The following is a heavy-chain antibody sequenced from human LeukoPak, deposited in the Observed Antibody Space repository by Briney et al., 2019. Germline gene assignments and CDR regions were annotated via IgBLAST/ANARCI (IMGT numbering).Heavy chain of an antibody. Sequence: GASVKVSCKASGYTFTSYGISWVRQAPGQGLEWMGWISAYNGNTNYAQKLQGRVTMTTDTSTSTAYMELRSLRSDDTAVYYCARVGPGRGANYYYGMDVWGQGTTVTVSS. CDR2: ISAYNGNT. J-gene: IGHJ6*02. CDR3: ARVGPGRGANYYYGMDV. CDR1: GYTFTSYG. V-gene: IGHV1-18*01.